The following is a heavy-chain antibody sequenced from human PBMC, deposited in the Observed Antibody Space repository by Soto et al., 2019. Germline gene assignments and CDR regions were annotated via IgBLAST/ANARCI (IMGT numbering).Heavy chain of an antibody. J-gene: IGHJ5*02. CDR3: ARVGDGGAFYWFDP. V-gene: IGHV3-48*01. Sequence: GGSLRLSCAASGFTFSSYSMNWVRQAPGKGLEWVSYISSSSSTIYYADSVKGRFTISRDNAKNSLYLQMNSLRAEDTAVYYCARVGDGGAFYWFDPWGQGTLVTVSS. CDR2: ISSSSSTI. CDR1: GFTFSSYS. D-gene: IGHD1-26*01.